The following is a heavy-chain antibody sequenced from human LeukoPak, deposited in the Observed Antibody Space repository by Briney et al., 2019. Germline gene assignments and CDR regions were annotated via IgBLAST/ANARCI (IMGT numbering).Heavy chain of an antibody. D-gene: IGHD6-6*01. CDR2: INAYSGNT. J-gene: IGHJ5*02. Sequence: ASVKVSCKASGYTFTSYGISWVRQAPGQGLEWMGWINAYSGNTNYAQKLQGRVTMTTDTSTSTAYMELRSLRSNDTAVYYCARASSSSSSYDWFDPWGQGTLVTVSS. CDR1: GYTFTSYG. V-gene: IGHV1-18*01. CDR3: ARASSSSSSYDWFDP.